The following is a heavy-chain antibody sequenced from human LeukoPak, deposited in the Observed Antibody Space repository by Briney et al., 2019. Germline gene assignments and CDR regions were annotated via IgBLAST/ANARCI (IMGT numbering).Heavy chain of an antibody. CDR2: INPNSVGT. CDR3: ARVLGTMVRGVILTGFDY. Sequence: ASVKVSCKASGYTFTGYYMHWVRQAPGQGLEWMGWINPNSVGTNYAQKFQGRVTMTRDTSISTAYMELSRLRSDDTAVYYCARVLGTMVRGVILTGFDYWGQGTLVTVSS. D-gene: IGHD3-10*01. CDR1: GYTFTGYY. V-gene: IGHV1-2*02. J-gene: IGHJ4*02.